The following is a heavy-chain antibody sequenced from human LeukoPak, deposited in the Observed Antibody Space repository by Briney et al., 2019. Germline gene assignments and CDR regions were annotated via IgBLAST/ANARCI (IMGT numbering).Heavy chain of an antibody. J-gene: IGHJ4*02. CDR1: GGSISSGGYY. V-gene: IGHV4-30-2*01. CDR3: ARLGVLLWFGEGLNYFDY. Sequence: SQTLSLTCTVSGGSISSGGYYWSWIRQPPGKGLEWIGYIYHSGSTYYNPSLKSRVTISVDTSKNQFSLKLSSVTAADTAVYYCARLGVLLWFGEGLNYFDYWGQGTLVTVPS. CDR2: IYHSGST. D-gene: IGHD3-10*01.